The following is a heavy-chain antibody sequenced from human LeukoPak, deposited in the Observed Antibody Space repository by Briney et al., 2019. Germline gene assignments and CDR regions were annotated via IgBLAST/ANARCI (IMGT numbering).Heavy chain of an antibody. Sequence: SETLSLTSAVYGGSFSGYYWSWIRQPPGKGLEWIGEINHSGSTNYNPSLKSRVTISVDTSKNQFSLKLSSVTAADTAVYYCARSGYSYGLDYWGQGTLVTVSS. CDR2: INHSGST. D-gene: IGHD5-18*01. V-gene: IGHV4-34*01. CDR1: GGSFSGYY. J-gene: IGHJ4*02. CDR3: ARSGYSYGLDY.